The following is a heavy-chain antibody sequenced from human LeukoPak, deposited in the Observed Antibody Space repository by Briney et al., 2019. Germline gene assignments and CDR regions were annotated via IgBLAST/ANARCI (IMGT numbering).Heavy chain of an antibody. Sequence: SETLSLTCAVSGGSISTYYWNWIRQPPGKGLEWIGYIYYTGSTIYNPSLKSRVTISVDTSKNQFSLKLSSVTAADTAVYYCARAYSSGWNWFDPWGQGTLVTVSS. CDR2: IYYTGST. CDR3: ARAYSSGWNWFDP. CDR1: GGSISTYY. D-gene: IGHD6-19*01. J-gene: IGHJ5*02. V-gene: IGHV4-59*08.